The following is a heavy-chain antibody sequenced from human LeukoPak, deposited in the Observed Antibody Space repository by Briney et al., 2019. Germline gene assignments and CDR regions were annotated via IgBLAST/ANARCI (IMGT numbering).Heavy chain of an antibody. J-gene: IGHJ5*02. V-gene: IGHV4-34*01. D-gene: IGHD2-21*01. CDR1: GVSISEYY. CDR3: ARIRCGLGQERCYNH. CDR2: VSPGGYT. Sequence: SENLSLTCAVSGVSISEYYWSWIRQSPGKGLEWIGEVSPGGYTNYNSSLESRVLIAEDTTENQLSLKLTSVTAADTAIYYCARIRCGLGQERCYNHWALGTLVTVSS.